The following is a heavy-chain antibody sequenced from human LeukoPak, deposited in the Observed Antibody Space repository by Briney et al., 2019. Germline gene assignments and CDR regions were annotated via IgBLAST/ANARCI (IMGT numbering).Heavy chain of an antibody. CDR3: ARQIAVVEPTDPNWFDS. CDR2: IFYSGRA. Sequence: SETLSLTCSVSGDSISSSSHYWGWIRQPPGEGLEWIGSIFYSGRAYYTPSLKSRVTMSLDTSKNQFSLRLTSVTAADTAVYYCARQIAVVEPTDPNWFDSWGQGTLVTVSS. CDR1: GDSISSSSHY. D-gene: IGHD2-21*01. V-gene: IGHV4-39*07. J-gene: IGHJ5*01.